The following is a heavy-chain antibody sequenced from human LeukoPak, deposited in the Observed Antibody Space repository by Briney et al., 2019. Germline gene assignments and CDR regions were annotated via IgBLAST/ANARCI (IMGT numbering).Heavy chain of an antibody. CDR2: IIPIFGIV. D-gene: IGHD2-15*01. CDR3: ARGWDCSGGSCFSWGTFDI. CDR1: GGTFFSYS. V-gene: IGHV1-69*13. Sequence: SVKVSCKASGGTFFSYSVSWVRQTPGQGLQWMGGIIPIFGIVNLAQKFQGRVTITAGESTSTAYMELNSLTSDDTAMYYCARGWDCSGGSCFSWGTFDIWGQGTMVTVSS. J-gene: IGHJ3*02.